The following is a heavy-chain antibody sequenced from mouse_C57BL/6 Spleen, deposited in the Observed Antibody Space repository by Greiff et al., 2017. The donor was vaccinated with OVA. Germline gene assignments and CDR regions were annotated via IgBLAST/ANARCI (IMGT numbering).Heavy chain of an antibody. CDR2: IYPGDGDT. V-gene: IGHV1-82*01. D-gene: IGHD1-1*01. J-gene: IGHJ2*01. CDR1: GYAFSSSW. Sequence: VQLQESGPELVKPGASVKISCKASGYAFSSSWMNWVKQRPGKGLEWIGRIYPGDGDTNYNGKFKGKATLTADKSSSTAYMQLSSLTSEDSAVYFCARGVVVGFDYWGQGTTLTVSS. CDR3: ARGVVVGFDY.